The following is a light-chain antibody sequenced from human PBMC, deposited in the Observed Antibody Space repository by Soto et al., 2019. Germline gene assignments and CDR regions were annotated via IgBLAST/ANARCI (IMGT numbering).Light chain of an antibody. Sequence: DSPLTQSPSSLSASVGDRVPITCRASQSISSYLNWYQQKPGKAPKVLIYDASTLENGVPSRFSGSGSGTEFTLTISSLQPDDFATYYCQQYNSYSPRTFGQGTKV. V-gene: IGKV1-5*01. CDR1: QSISSY. J-gene: IGKJ1*01. CDR2: DAS. CDR3: QQYNSYSPRT.